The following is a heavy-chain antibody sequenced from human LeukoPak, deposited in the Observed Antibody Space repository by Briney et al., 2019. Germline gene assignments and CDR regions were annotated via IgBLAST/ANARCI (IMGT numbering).Heavy chain of an antibody. J-gene: IGHJ3*02. D-gene: IGHD1-7*01. Sequence: KSSETLSLTCTVSGGSISSSSYYWGWIRQPPGKGLEWIGSIYYSGSTYYNPSLKSRVTISVDTSKNQFSLKLSSVTAADTAVYYCARGGQYNWNYGAFDIWGQGTMVTVSS. CDR2: IYYSGST. CDR3: ARGGQYNWNYGAFDI. V-gene: IGHV4-39*01. CDR1: GGSISSSSYY.